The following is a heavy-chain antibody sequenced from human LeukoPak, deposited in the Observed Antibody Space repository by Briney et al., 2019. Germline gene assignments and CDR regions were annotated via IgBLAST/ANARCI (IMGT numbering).Heavy chain of an antibody. V-gene: IGHV3-53*01. CDR3: ARDRTPHSLWLDP. J-gene: IGHJ5*02. Sequence: GESLGLSCAASRLTVSSNFMNWVRQAPGRGLEWVSVIYRGGNTYYADSVKGRFTISRDDSKNTVYLQMNSLRVEDTAVYYCARDRTPHSLWLDPWGQGTPVIVSS. CDR2: IYRGGNT. CDR1: RLTVSSNF. D-gene: IGHD2-15*01.